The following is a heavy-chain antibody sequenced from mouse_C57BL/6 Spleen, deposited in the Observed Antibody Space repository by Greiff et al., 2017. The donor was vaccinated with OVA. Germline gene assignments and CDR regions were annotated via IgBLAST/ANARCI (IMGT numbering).Heavy chain of an antibody. CDR2: IYPGDGDT. CDR1: GYAFSSYW. V-gene: IGHV1-80*01. J-gene: IGHJ2*01. D-gene: IGHD1-3*01. Sequence: QVQLKESGAELVKPGASVKISCKASGYAFSSYWMNWVKQRPGKGLEWIGQIYPGDGDTNYNGKFKGKATLTADKSSSTAYMQLSSLTSEDSAVYFCDSGWSRGGGVDYWGQGTTLTVSS. CDR3: DSGWSRGGGVDY.